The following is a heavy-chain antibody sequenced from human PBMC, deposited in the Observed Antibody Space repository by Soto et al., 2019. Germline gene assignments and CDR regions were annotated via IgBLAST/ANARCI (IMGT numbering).Heavy chain of an antibody. J-gene: IGHJ5*02. Sequence: VSVKVSCKASGYTFTSYYMHWVRQAPGQGLEWMGIINPSGGSTSYAQKFQGRVTMTRDTSTSTIYMELSSLRSEDTAVYYCARDLNWPTPGIAVAGTGVWFDPWGQGTLVTVSS. CDR1: GYTFTSYY. V-gene: IGHV1-46*01. CDR3: ARDLNWPTPGIAVAGTGVWFDP. D-gene: IGHD6-19*01. CDR2: INPSGGST.